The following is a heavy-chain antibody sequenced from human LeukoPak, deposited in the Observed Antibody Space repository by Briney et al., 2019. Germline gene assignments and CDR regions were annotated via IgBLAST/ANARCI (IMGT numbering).Heavy chain of an antibody. CDR3: AREPTYSSSWYTTCDY. CDR1: GFTFSSYS. CDR2: ISSSSSYI. J-gene: IGHJ4*02. V-gene: IGHV3-21*01. Sequence: GGSLRLSCAASGFTFSSYSMNWARQAPGKGLEWVSSISSSSSYIYYADSVKGRFTISRDNAKNSLYLQMNSLRAEDTAVYYCAREPTYSSSWYTTCDYWGQGTLVTVSS. D-gene: IGHD6-13*01.